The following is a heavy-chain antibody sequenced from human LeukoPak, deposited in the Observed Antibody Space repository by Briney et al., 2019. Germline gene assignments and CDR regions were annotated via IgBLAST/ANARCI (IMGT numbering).Heavy chain of an antibody. CDR3: ARLPVPTNDFGDYFDY. Sequence: GGSLRLSCEASGFTFNNYWMHWVRQGPGKGLVWVARISGDGKSTTYADSVKGRFTISRDNSKNTMYLQVNSLRAEDTALYFCARLPVPTNDFGDYFDYSGQGILVTVSS. CDR2: ISGDGKST. CDR1: GFTFNNYW. V-gene: IGHV3-74*01. D-gene: IGHD2-8*01. J-gene: IGHJ4*02.